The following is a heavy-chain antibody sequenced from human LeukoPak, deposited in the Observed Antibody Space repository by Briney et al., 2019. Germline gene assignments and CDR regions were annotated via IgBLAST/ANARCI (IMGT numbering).Heavy chain of an antibody. J-gene: IGHJ4*02. CDR3: ARGTATGGRMDY. V-gene: IGHV3-9*03. Sequence: GGSLRLSCAASGFTFDDYAMHWVRQAQGKGLEWVSGISWNSGSIGYADSVKGRFTISRDNTKNSLYLELNSLRAEDMALYYCARGTATGGRMDYWGQGTLVTVSS. CDR2: ISWNSGSI. D-gene: IGHD6-25*01. CDR1: GFTFDDYA.